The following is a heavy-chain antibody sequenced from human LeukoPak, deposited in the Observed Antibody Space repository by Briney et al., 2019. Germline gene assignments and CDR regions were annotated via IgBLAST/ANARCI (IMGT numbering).Heavy chain of an antibody. CDR2: IYYSGST. V-gene: IGHV4-59*12. CDR3: ARCPGDSSQGGFDY. D-gene: IGHD3-22*01. J-gene: IGHJ4*02. CDR1: GGSISSYY. Sequence: PSETLSLTCTVSGGSISSYYWSWIRQPPGKGLEWIGYIYYSGSTNYNPSLKSRVTISVDTSKNQFSLKLSSVTAADTAVYYCARCPGDSSQGGFDYWGQGTLVTVSS.